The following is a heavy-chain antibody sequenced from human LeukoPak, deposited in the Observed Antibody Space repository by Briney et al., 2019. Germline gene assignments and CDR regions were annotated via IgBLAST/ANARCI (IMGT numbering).Heavy chain of an antibody. Sequence: GASVKVSCKASGYTFTSYYMHWVRQAPGQGLEWMGIINLSGGSTSYAQTFQGRVTMTRATSTSTVYMVLSSLRSEHTAVYYWASGGGPCAFYIWGQRTMRTLSS. J-gene: IGHJ3*02. CDR1: GYTFTSYY. CDR3: ASGGGPCAFYI. V-gene: IGHV1-46*01. CDR2: INLSGGST. D-gene: IGHD2-15*01.